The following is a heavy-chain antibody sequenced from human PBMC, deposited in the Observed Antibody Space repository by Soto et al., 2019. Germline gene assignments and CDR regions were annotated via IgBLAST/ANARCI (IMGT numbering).Heavy chain of an antibody. CDR1: GGTFSSYT. Sequence: SVKVSCKASGGTFSSYTISWVRQAPGQGLEWMGRIIPILGIANYAQKFQGRVTITADKSTSTAYMELSSLRSEDTAVYYCATDLTGYSIWAYWAQGTLVPVSS. CDR2: IIPILGIA. D-gene: IGHD3-9*01. J-gene: IGHJ4*02. V-gene: IGHV1-69*04. CDR3: ATDLTGYSIWAY.